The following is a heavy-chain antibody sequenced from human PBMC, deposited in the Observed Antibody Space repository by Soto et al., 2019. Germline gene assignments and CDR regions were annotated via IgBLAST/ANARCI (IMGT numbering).Heavy chain of an antibody. CDR1: GGSISSSSYY. V-gene: IGHV4-39*01. J-gene: IGHJ4*02. CDR3: ARHVRYRYSSGWYAYYFDY. CDR2: IYYSGST. D-gene: IGHD6-19*01. Sequence: SETLSLTCTVSGGSISSSSYYWGWIRQPPGKGLEWIGSIYYSGSTYYNPSLKSRVTISVDMSKNQFSLKLSSVTAADTAVYYCARHVRYRYSSGWYAYYFDYWGQGTLVTVSS.